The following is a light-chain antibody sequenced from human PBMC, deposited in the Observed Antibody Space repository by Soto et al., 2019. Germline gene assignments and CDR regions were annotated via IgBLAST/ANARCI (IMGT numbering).Light chain of an antibody. CDR3: QQSYSTSIT. CDR2: AAS. Sequence: DIQLTQSPSSLSASVGDRVTITCRASQGIRNDLGWYQQKPAKAPTLLIYAASSLQSGVPSRFSGSGSGTDFTLTISSLQPEDFATYYCQQSYSTSITFGQGTRLEIK. V-gene: IGKV1-39*01. CDR1: QGIRND. J-gene: IGKJ5*01.